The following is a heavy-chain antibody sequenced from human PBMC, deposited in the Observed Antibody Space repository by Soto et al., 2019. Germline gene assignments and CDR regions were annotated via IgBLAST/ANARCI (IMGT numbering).Heavy chain of an antibody. V-gene: IGHV3-7*01. CDR1: GFTFSSYW. CDR3: AREIAARL. CDR2: IKQDGSEE. J-gene: IGHJ6*04. Sequence: EVQLVESGGGLVQPGGSLRLSCAASGFTFSSYWMSWFRQAPGKGLEWVANIKQDGSEENYVDSVKGRFTIAGDNAKNALCLQMNSLRVEDTAVYYCAREIAARLWGKGTTVTVSS. D-gene: IGHD6-6*01.